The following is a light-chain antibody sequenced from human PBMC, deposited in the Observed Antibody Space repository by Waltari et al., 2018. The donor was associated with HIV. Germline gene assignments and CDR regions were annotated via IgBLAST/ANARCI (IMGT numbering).Light chain of an antibody. CDR3: GTWDSSLSLYV. J-gene: IGLJ1*01. V-gene: IGLV1-51*01. CDR1: NSNLGNNF. CDR2: DNE. Sequence: LTQPPSVSAAPGQKVTISCSGDNSNLGNNFVSWYQQVPGRAPRLLIYDNEKRPSGIPDRFSASKAGVSATLGIAGLQIVDEADYYCGTWDSSLSLYVFGPGTTVAVL.